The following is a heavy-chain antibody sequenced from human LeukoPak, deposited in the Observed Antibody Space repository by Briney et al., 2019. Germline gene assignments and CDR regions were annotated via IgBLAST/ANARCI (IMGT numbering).Heavy chain of an antibody. J-gene: IGHJ3*02. Sequence: PGGSLRLSCAASGFTVSSNYMSWVRQAPGKGLEWIGEIYHSGSTNYNPSLKSRVTISVDKSKNQFSLKLSSVTAADTAVYYCGRHTYYYDSSPHFDIWGQGTMVTVSS. CDR2: IYHSGST. CDR1: GFTVSSNY. D-gene: IGHD3-22*01. CDR3: GRHTYYYDSSPHFDI. V-gene: IGHV4-4*02.